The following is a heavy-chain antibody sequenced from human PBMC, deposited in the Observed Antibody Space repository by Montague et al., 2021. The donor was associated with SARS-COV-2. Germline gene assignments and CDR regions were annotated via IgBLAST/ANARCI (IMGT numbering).Heavy chain of an antibody. V-gene: IGHV4-61*02. J-gene: IGHJ4*02. Sequence: TLSLTCTVSGASISTGTYYWSWIRQPAGKGLEWIGRIRTTGHTDYNSSLESRVFMSVDTSTNQFSLSLTSVTAADTAVYFCARFGSGTLEFDLWGQGTLSPSPQ. CDR2: IRTTGHT. D-gene: IGHD1-26*01. CDR1: GASISTGTYY. CDR3: ARFGSGTLEFDL.